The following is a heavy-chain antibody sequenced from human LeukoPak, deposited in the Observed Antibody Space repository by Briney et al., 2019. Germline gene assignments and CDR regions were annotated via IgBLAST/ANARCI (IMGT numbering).Heavy chain of an antibody. CDR3: AKGPLYCSGGSCYPHY. CDR1: RFTFSSYW. J-gene: IGHJ4*02. V-gene: IGHV3-7*03. Sequence: PGGSLRLSCAASRFTFSSYWMGWVRQAPGKGLEWVANIKQDGSEKYYVDSVKGRFTISRDNSKNTLYLQMNSLRAEDTAVYYCAKGPLYCSGGSCYPHYWGQGTLVTVSS. D-gene: IGHD2-15*01. CDR2: IKQDGSEK.